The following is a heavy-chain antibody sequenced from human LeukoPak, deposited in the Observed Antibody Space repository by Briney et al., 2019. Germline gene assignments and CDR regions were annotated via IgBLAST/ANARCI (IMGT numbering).Heavy chain of an antibody. Sequence: ASVKVSCKASGYTFTGYYMHWVRQAPGQGLEWMGWINPNNGGTNYAQKFQGRVTMTRDTSISTGYMELSRLKSDDTAVYYCARVNGGKTPFDYWGQGTLVTVSS. D-gene: IGHD4-23*01. V-gene: IGHV1-2*02. CDR1: GYTFTGYY. CDR3: ARVNGGKTPFDY. J-gene: IGHJ4*02. CDR2: INPNNGGT.